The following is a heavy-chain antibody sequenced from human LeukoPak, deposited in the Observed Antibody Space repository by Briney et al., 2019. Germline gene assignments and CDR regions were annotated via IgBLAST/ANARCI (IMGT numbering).Heavy chain of an antibody. V-gene: IGHV3-23*01. J-gene: IGHJ4*02. CDR3: AKDYFEASGYHFFDY. Sequence: PGGSLRLSCSASGVTLGTHTMSWVRQAPGKGLEWVSIISGSGGTTYYTDSVKGRFTISRDNSKNTLYLQMSSLRAEDTAVYYCAKDYFEASGYHFFDYWGQGTLVTVSS. CDR1: GVTLGTHT. CDR2: ISGSGGTT. D-gene: IGHD3-22*01.